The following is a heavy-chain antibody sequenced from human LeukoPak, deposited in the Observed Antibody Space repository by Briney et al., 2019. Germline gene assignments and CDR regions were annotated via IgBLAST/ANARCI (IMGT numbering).Heavy chain of an antibody. CDR2: ISSSSSTI. V-gene: IGHV3-48*01. Sequence: GGSLRLSCAASGFTFSSYSMNWVRQAPGKGLEWVSYISSSSSTIYYADSVKGRFTISRDNAKNSLYLQMSSLRAEDTAVYYCARLQQLWNTPDDYWGQGTLVTVSS. J-gene: IGHJ4*02. CDR3: ARLQQLWNTPDDY. CDR1: GFTFSSYS. D-gene: IGHD5-18*01.